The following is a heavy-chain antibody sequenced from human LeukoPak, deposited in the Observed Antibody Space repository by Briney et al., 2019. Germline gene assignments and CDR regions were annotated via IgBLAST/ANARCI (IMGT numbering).Heavy chain of an antibody. V-gene: IGHV3-49*04. D-gene: IGHD2-2*01. Sequence: GGSLRLSCTASGFTFGDYAVSWVRQAPGKGLEWVGFIRSEACGGTTEYAASVKGRFTISRDDSKNIAYLQMNSLKTEDTAVYYCTRGYCTITDCSPLDYWGQGTLVTVSS. CDR1: GFTFGDYA. J-gene: IGHJ4*02. CDR2: IRSEACGGTT. CDR3: TRGYCTITDCSPLDY.